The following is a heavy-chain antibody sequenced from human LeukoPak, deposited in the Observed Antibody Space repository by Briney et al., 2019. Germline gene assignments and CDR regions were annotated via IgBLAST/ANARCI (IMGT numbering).Heavy chain of an antibody. CDR2: IYYSGST. CDR3: ARLWFGELGGGYYFDY. Sequence: SETLSLTCTVSGGSLSSYYWSWIRQPPRKGLEWIGYIYYSGSTNYNPSLKSRVTISVDTSKNQFSLKLSSVTAADTAVYYCARLWFGELGGGYYFDYWGQGTLVTVSS. V-gene: IGHV4-59*08. J-gene: IGHJ4*02. D-gene: IGHD3-10*01. CDR1: GGSLSSYY.